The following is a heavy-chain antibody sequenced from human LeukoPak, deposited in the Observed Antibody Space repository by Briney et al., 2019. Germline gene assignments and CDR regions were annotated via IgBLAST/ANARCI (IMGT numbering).Heavy chain of an antibody. CDR3: ARDSGHVDTAMAYDY. V-gene: IGHV3-48*03. CDR1: GFTFDDYG. Sequence: PGGSLRLSCAASGFTFDDYGMSWVRQAPGKGLEWVSYISTSHSIIYYADSVKGRFTISRDNAKNSLYLQMNSLRAEDTAVYYCARDSGHVDTAMAYDYWGQGTLVTVSS. D-gene: IGHD5-18*01. CDR2: ISTSHSII. J-gene: IGHJ4*02.